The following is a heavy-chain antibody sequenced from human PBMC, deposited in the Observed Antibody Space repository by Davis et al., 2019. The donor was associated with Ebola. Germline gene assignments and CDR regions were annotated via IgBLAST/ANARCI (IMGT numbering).Heavy chain of an antibody. Sequence: PGGSLRLSCTASGFAFSNYNMNWVRQAPGKGLEWVSSITTNGWSTYYADSVKVRFIISRDNAKNSLFLQMHSLRGDDTAVYFCARETPISSRSDWWGQGTLVTVSS. J-gene: IGHJ4*02. V-gene: IGHV3-48*01. CDR2: ITTNGWST. D-gene: IGHD2-2*01. CDR3: ARETPISSRSDW. CDR1: GFAFSNYN.